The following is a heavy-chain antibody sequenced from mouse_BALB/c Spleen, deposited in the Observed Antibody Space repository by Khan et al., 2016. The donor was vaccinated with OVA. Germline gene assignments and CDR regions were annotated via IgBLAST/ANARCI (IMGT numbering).Heavy chain of an antibody. D-gene: IGHD2-1*01. Sequence: EVQLVESGAELVKPGASVKLSCTASGFNIKDTYMHWVKQRPEQGLEWIGRIDPANGNTKYDPKFQGKATITADTSSNTAYLQLSSLTSEDTAVYYCARNGIYYYAMDYWGQGTSVTVPS. CDR3: ARNGIYYYAMDY. CDR1: GFNIKDTY. V-gene: IGHV14-3*02. CDR2: IDPANGNT. J-gene: IGHJ4*01.